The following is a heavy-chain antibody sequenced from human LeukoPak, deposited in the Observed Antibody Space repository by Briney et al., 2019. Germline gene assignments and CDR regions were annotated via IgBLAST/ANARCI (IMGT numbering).Heavy chain of an antibody. CDR3: ARDLRRDCSTTTCYAFDY. D-gene: IGHD2-2*01. CDR1: GFTFSSYA. CDR2: ISGSGGLT. Sequence: GGSVRLSCAASGFTFSSYAMSWVRQAPGEGLEWVSVISGSGGLTYYADSVKGRFTISRDNSKNTLYLQMNSLRADDTAVYYCARDLRRDCSTTTCYAFDYWGQGTLVTVSS. J-gene: IGHJ4*02. V-gene: IGHV3-23*01.